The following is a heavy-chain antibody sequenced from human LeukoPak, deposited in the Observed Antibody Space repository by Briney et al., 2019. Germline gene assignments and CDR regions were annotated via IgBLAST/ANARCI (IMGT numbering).Heavy chain of an antibody. Sequence: ASVKVSCKASGYTFTSYDINWVRQATGQGLEWMGWMNPNSGNTGYAQKFQGRVTMTRNTSISTAYMELSSLRSEDTAVYYCARAIYKTTVTTFVPRGWGTRDAFDIWGQGTMVTVSS. CDR2: MNPNSGNT. J-gene: IGHJ3*02. CDR3: ARAIYKTTVTTFVPRGWGTRDAFDI. D-gene: IGHD4-17*01. V-gene: IGHV1-8*01. CDR1: GYTFTSYD.